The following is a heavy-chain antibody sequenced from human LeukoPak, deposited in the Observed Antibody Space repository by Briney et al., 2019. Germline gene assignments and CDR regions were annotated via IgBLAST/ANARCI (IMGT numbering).Heavy chain of an antibody. CDR2: IYYSGCT. CDR1: GGSISSYY. J-gene: IGHJ4*02. D-gene: IGHD6-19*01. Sequence: SEPLSLTCAVSGGSISSYYWSWIRQPPGKGREWVGYIYYSGCTNYNPSLKSRVPISVDTAKNQFSLKLSSVTAADTAAYYCARHTKNSSGWYYFDYWGQGTLVTVSS. CDR3: ARHTKNSSGWYYFDY. V-gene: IGHV4-59*08.